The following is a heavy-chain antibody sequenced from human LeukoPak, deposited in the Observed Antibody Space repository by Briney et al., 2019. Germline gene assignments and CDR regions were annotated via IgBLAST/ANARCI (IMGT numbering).Heavy chain of an antibody. J-gene: IGHJ4*02. CDR3: AKDRANYNYFDY. CDR1: GFTFTSYD. CDR2: IWSNGSNT. V-gene: IGHV3-33*06. D-gene: IGHD1-7*01. Sequence: PGGSLRLSCAASGFTFTSYDIHWVRQAPGKGLEWLALIWSNGSNTKYADSVKGRFTISRDNSMNTLYLQMNSLRAEDTAVYFCAKDRANYNYFDYWGQGTLATVSS.